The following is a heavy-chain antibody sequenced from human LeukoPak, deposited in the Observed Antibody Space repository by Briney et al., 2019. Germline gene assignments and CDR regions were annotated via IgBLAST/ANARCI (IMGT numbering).Heavy chain of an antibody. V-gene: IGHV4-34*01. CDR2: INHSGST. J-gene: IGHJ4*02. D-gene: IGHD6-13*01. CDR3: ARGIRGSSWQDFDH. Sequence: SETLSLTCAVYGGSFSGDYRSWIRQPPGKGLEWIGEINHSGSTNYNPSLKSRVTISVDTSKNQFSLKLSSVTAADTAVYYCARGIRGSSWQDFDHWGQGTLVTVSS. CDR1: GGSFSGDY.